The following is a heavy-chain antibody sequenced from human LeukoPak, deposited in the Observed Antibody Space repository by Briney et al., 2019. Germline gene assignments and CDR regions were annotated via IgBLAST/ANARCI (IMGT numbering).Heavy chain of an antibody. CDR2: ISSSSTYI. J-gene: IGHJ4*02. V-gene: IGHV3-21*01. Sequence: GGSLRLSCAASGFTFDSYGMNSVRQAPGKGLEWISSISSSSTYIYYADSVKGRFTISRDNAKNSLYLQMNSLRAEDTAVYYCARAYCSSTRCSYYFDSWGQGTLVTVSS. CDR3: ARAYCSSTRCSYYFDS. CDR1: GFTFDSYG. D-gene: IGHD2-2*01.